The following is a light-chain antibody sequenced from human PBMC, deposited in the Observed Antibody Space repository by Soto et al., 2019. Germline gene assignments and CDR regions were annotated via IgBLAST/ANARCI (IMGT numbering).Light chain of an antibody. CDR3: QQYSSPPRT. CDR2: GAS. Sequence: EIVLTQSPGSLSLSPGERATLSCRASQSVSSYLAWYQQKPGQAPRLLISGASSRATGFPDRFSGSGSGTDFSLTISRQEPEDSAVYYCQQYSSPPRTFGQGTKVEIK. CDR1: QSVSSY. J-gene: IGKJ1*01. V-gene: IGKV3-20*01.